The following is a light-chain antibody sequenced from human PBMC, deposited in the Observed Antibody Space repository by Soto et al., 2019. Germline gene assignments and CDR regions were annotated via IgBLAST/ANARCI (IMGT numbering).Light chain of an antibody. CDR2: QIS. CDR3: VQFSHFPRT. CDR1: QNLVYSDGNTY. V-gene: IGKV2-24*01. J-gene: IGKJ1*01. Sequence: DIVLTQTPLSSPVTLGQPASISCRSSQNLVYSDGNTYLSWLQQRPGQPPRLLIYQISNLFSGVPDRFSGSGAGTDFTRTISRVEAEDVGIYSCVQFSHFPRTFGQGTKVEIK.